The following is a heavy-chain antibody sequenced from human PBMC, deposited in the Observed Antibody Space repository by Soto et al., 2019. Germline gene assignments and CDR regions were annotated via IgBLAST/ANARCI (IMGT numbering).Heavy chain of an antibody. J-gene: IGHJ4*02. CDR1: GFTFKSYT. Sequence: PGGSLRLCCATSGFTFKSYTLHWARQTPGRGLQWVAVISYDGSNKYYADSVRGRFTISRDNSNSTLYLQMNSLRADDSAVYYCVGASMWTGKGLEYWGQGALVTVS. CDR3: VGASMWTGKGLEY. D-gene: IGHD3-10*02. CDR2: ISYDGSNK. V-gene: IGHV3-30-3*01.